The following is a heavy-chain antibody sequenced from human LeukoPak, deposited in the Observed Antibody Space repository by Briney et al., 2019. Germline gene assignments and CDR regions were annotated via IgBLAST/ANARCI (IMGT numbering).Heavy chain of an antibody. CDR2: INPNSGGT. Sequence: ASVKVSCKAFGYTFTGYYMHWVRQAPGQGLEWMGWINPNSGGTNYAQKFQGRVTMTRDTSISTAYMELSRLRSDDTAVYYCARVDIVVVPAARAGDYWGQGTLVTVSS. D-gene: IGHD2-2*01. CDR3: ARVDIVVVPAARAGDY. CDR1: GYTFTGYY. J-gene: IGHJ4*02. V-gene: IGHV1-2*02.